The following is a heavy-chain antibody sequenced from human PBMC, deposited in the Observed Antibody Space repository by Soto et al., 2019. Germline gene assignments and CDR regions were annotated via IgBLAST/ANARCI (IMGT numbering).Heavy chain of an antibody. Sequence: PGGSLRLSCAASGFNFSSYAMPWVRQAPGKGLEWVALISYDGINKYYADSVKGRFTISRDNPKNTLYLQMNSLRPEDTAVYYCARSRYCSSAGCYSDWGQGTLVTVSS. D-gene: IGHD2-15*01. J-gene: IGHJ4*02. CDR1: GFNFSSYA. V-gene: IGHV3-30-3*01. CDR3: ARSRYCSSAGCYSD. CDR2: ISYDGINK.